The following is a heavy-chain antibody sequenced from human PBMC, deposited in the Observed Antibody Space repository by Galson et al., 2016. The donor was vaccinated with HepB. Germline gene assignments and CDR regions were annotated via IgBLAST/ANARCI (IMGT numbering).Heavy chain of an antibody. CDR3: ATSNAEY. Sequence: SLRLSCAASGFTFSNHWMGWVRQALGKGLEWVANIRQDGSEKYYVDSVKGRFTISRDNAKKSLYLQMNSLGAEDTAVYYCATSNAEYWGQGTLVTVSS. CDR2: IRQDGSEK. J-gene: IGHJ4*02. V-gene: IGHV3-7*03. CDR1: GFTFSNHW.